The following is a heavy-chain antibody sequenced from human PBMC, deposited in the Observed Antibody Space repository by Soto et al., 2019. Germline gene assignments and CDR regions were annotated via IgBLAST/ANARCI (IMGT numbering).Heavy chain of an antibody. D-gene: IGHD6-13*01. V-gene: IGHV1-46*01. CDR3: ARDHSISSSGAWWLDP. Sequence: SSVKVSCKASGYTFTSNWIHWVRRAPGQGLEWMGIINPSGGSAYYAQKFQGRVMLTRDTSTSTVYMEVTSLTSEDTAVYYGARDHSISSSGAWWLDPWGQ. J-gene: IGHJ5*02. CDR2: INPSGGSA. CDR1: GYTFTSNW.